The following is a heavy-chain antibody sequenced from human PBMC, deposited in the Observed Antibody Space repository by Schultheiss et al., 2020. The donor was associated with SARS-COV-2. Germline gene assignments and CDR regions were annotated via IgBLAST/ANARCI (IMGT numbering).Heavy chain of an antibody. CDR1: GGSISSYY. Sequence: SETLSLTCTVSGGSISSYYWSWIRQPAGKGLEWIGEINHSGSTYYNPSLKSRVTMSVDTSKNQFSLKLSSVTAADTAVYYCARHEAIGHYDFWSGIGPFDEWG. CDR2: INHSGST. D-gene: IGHD3-3*01. J-gene: IGHJ3*01. V-gene: IGHV4-59*04. CDR3: ARHEAIGHYDFWSGIGPFDE.